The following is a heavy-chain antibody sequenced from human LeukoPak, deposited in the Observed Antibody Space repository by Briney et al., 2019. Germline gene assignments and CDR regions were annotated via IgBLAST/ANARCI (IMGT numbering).Heavy chain of an antibody. Sequence: AGGSLRLSCAASGFTSSSYGMHWVRQAPGKGLEWVAVIWYDGSNKYYADSVKGRFTISRDNSKNTLYLQMNSLRAEDTAVYYCARSGSDYYDSSGYYSFERWGQGTLVTVSS. J-gene: IGHJ4*02. CDR3: ARSGSDYYDSSGYYSFER. CDR2: IWYDGSNK. V-gene: IGHV3-33*01. D-gene: IGHD3-22*01. CDR1: GFTSSSYG.